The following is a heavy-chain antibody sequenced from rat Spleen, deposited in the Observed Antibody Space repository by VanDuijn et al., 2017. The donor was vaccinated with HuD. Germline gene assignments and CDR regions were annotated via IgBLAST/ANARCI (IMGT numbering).Heavy chain of an antibody. V-gene: IGHV5-22*01. CDR3: TRVNTMGHGMEA. D-gene: IGHD1-7*01. J-gene: IGHJ4*01. CDR2: INFDGSGT. Sequence: EVHLVESGGGLVQPGRSMKLSCAASGFTFSNYDMAWVRQAPTKGLEWVASINFDGSGTYYRDSVKGRFTISRDNAKSTLYLQMNSLRSEDTATYYCTRVNTMGHGMEAWGQGASVTVSS. CDR1: GFTFSNYD.